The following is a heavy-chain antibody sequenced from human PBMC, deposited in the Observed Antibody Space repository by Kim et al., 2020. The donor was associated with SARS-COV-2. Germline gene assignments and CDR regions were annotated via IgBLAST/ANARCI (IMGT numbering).Heavy chain of an antibody. V-gene: IGHV3-15*01. Sequence: ASGLTFSRAWMSWVRQAPGKGLEWVGRIKSKNDDETIDYAAPVKGRFTISRDDSTNTLYLQMNNLQIEDTALYYCATGRLRFFDYWGQGTPVTVSS. J-gene: IGHJ4*02. CDR2: IKSKNDDETI. D-gene: IGHD5-12*01. CDR3: ATGRLRFFDY. CDR1: GLTFSRAW.